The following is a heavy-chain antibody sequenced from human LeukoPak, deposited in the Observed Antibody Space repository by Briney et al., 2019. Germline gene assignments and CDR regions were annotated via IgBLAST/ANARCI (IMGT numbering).Heavy chain of an antibody. CDR3: ARDHYDSSGYPHY. Sequence: GRSLRLSCGASGLTVSSYGMSWVRQAPGKGLEWVSTIIGSAVNTYYADSVKGRFTISRDDSKNTVYLQMNSLRAEDTAVYYCARDHYDSSGYPHYWGQGTLVTVSS. V-gene: IGHV3-23*01. CDR2: IIGSAVNT. D-gene: IGHD3-22*01. J-gene: IGHJ4*02. CDR1: GLTVSSYG.